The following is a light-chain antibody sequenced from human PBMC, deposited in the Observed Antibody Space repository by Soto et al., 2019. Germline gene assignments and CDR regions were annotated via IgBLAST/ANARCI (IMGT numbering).Light chain of an antibody. CDR2: DAS. CDR1: LSVSNN. CDR3: QQYNNWPPKHT. Sequence: EIVMTQSPATLSVSPGERVTLSCRASLSVSNNLAWYQHKPGRAPRVLIYDASTRATGIPVRFSGSGSGTEFTLTISSLQSEDFAVYYCQQYNNWPPKHTFGQGTKLEIK. V-gene: IGKV3-15*01. J-gene: IGKJ2*01.